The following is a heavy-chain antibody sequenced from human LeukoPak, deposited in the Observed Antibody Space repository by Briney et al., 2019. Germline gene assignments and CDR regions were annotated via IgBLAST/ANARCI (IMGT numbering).Heavy chain of an antibody. CDR1: GGSISSYY. Sequence: SETLSLTCTVSGGSISSYYWSWIRQPPGKGLEWIGYIYYSGSTNYNPSLKSRVTISVDTSKNQFSLKLSSVTAADTAVYYCARVVLSASSSSLYYYYYYYMDVWGKGTTVTVSS. V-gene: IGHV4-59*01. CDR3: ARVVLSASSSSLYYYYYYYMDV. D-gene: IGHD6-6*01. J-gene: IGHJ6*03. CDR2: IYYSGST.